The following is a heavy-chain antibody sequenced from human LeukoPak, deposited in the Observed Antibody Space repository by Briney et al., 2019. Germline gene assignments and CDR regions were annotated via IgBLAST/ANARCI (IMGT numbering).Heavy chain of an antibody. V-gene: IGHV3-21*01. CDR3: ARRYCSSTNCYAFES. Sequence: GGSLRLSCVAPGFPFSSYSMNWARHAPRKGLKRASSISNSGTYVYNAGSVKGRFTISRDNANNSLYLQINSLRVEDTAVYYCARRYCSSTNCYAFESWGQGTLVTVSS. D-gene: IGHD2-2*01. J-gene: IGHJ4*02. CDR1: GFPFSSYS. CDR2: ISNSGTYV.